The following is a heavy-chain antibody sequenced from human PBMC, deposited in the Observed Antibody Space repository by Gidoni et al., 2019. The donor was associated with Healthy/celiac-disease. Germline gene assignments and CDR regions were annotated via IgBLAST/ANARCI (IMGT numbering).Heavy chain of an antibody. V-gene: IGHV3-23*04. J-gene: IGHJ4*02. CDR1: GFTFTIYA. CDR2: ISGSGGNT. Sequence: EVQLVESVGGLVQPGGSLRLSCPAPGFTFTIYAIRWVRQAPGKGLGWVLGISGSGGNTYDADSVKGRFTISRDNTKNTLYLQMNSLRAEDTAIYYCAKDRFCTSTNCLGYPSYFDYWGQGTLVAVSS. D-gene: IGHD2-2*01. CDR3: AKDRFCTSTNCLGYPSYFDY.